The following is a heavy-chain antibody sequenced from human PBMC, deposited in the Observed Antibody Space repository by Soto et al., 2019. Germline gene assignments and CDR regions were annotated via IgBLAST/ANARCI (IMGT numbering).Heavy chain of an antibody. CDR1: GGSFSGYY. J-gene: IGHJ4*02. Sequence: SETLSLTCAVYGGSFSGYYWSWIRQPPGKGLEWTGEINHSGSTNYNPSLKSRVTISEDTSKNQFSLKMSSVTAADSALYYCASLEGIAAVGGYYFDYWGQGTLVTVSS. V-gene: IGHV4-34*01. D-gene: IGHD6-13*01. CDR2: INHSGST. CDR3: ASLEGIAAVGGYYFDY.